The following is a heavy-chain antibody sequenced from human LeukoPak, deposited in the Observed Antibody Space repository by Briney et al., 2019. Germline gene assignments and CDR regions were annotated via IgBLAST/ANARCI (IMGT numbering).Heavy chain of an antibody. Sequence: GASVKVSCKTSGGTFSSYRITWVRQAPGQGLEWMGGIIPIFGTPNYAQNFQGRITITADEVTSIVYMELSSLRFDDTAVYYCARGGWNKFDYWGQGTLVTVSS. CDR3: ARGGWNKFDY. J-gene: IGHJ4*02. D-gene: IGHD3-22*01. CDR1: GGTFSSYR. V-gene: IGHV1-69*13. CDR2: IIPIFGTP.